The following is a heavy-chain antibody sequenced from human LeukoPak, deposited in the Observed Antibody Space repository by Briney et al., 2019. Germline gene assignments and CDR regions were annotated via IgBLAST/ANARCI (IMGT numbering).Heavy chain of an antibody. J-gene: IGHJ4*02. CDR2: IYSGGST. CDR3: XXXXXXXXXXXXGL. CDR1: XXTXXNNX. Sequence: AXXXTXXNNXMRWVRQAPGKGXXWVSLIYSGGSTXYADSVKGRFIISRDNSKNTLYLQMNSLRAEEKAVYYCXXXXXXXXXXXXGLWGQGXXVTVSS. V-gene: IGHV3-66*01.